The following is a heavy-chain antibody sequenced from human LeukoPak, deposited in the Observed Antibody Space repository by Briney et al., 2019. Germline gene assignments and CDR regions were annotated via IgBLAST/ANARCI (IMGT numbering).Heavy chain of an antibody. J-gene: IGHJ4*02. Sequence: QPGGSLRLSCAASGFTFSSYAMSWVRQAPGKGLEWVSAISGSGGSTYYADSVKGRFTISRDNSKNTLYLQMNSLRAEDTAVYYCAKENPSTYYDILTGYYFIDYWGQGTLVTVSS. CDR3: AKENPSTYYDILTGYYFIDY. CDR2: ISGSGGST. V-gene: IGHV3-23*01. CDR1: GFTFSSYA. D-gene: IGHD3-9*01.